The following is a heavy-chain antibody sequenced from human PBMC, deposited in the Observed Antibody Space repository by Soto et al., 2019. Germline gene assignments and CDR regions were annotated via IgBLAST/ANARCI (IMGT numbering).Heavy chain of an antibody. J-gene: IGHJ4*02. CDR3: ASRYGGNLAY. D-gene: IGHD2-15*01. CDR1: GGSISSYY. V-gene: IGHV4-59*08. CDR2: IYYRGST. Sequence: QVQLQESGPGLVKPSETLSLTCTVSGGSISSYYWSWIRQPPGKGLEWIGYIYYRGSTNYNPSLNSRVTISVDTSKNQFSLKLSSVTAADTAVYYCASRYGGNLAYWGQGTLVTVSS.